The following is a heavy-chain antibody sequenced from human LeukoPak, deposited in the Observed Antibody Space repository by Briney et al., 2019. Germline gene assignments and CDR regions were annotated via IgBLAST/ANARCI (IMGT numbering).Heavy chain of an antibody. CDR3: ARIATVTQIFYYYYGMDV. J-gene: IGHJ6*02. Sequence: ASVKVSCKASGYTFTGYYMHWVRQAPGQGLEWMGWINPNSGGTNYAQKFQGRVTMTRDTSISTACMELSRLRSDDTAVYYCARIATVTQIFYYYYGMDVWGQGTTVTVSS. D-gene: IGHD4-17*01. CDR1: GYTFTGYY. V-gene: IGHV1-2*02. CDR2: INPNSGGT.